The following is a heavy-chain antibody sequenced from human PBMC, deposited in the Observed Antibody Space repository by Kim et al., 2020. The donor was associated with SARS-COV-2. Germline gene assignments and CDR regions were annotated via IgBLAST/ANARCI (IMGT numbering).Heavy chain of an antibody. CDR3: ALQSGYYYYVY. J-gene: IGHJ4*02. CDR2: INPNSGGT. V-gene: IGHV1-2*06. Sequence: ASVNVSCKASGYTFTGYYMHWVRQAPGQGLEWMGRINPNSGGTNYAQKCQGRVTMTRDTSISTAYMELSRLRSDDTAVYYCALQSGYYYYVYWGQGTLVTVSS. D-gene: IGHD3-22*01. CDR1: GYTFTGYY.